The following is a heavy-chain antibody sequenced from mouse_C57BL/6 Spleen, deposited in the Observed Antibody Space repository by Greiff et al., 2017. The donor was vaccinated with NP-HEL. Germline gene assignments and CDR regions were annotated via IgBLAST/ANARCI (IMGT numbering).Heavy chain of an antibody. J-gene: IGHJ4*01. Sequence: VQLQQSGPELVKPGASVKISCKASGYAFSSSWMNWVKQRPGKGLEWIGRIYPGDGDTNYNGKFKGKATLTADKSSSTAYMQLSSLTSEDSAVYFCARSFITTVVATDYAMDYWGQGTSVTVSS. D-gene: IGHD1-1*01. V-gene: IGHV1-82*01. CDR2: IYPGDGDT. CDR3: ARSFITTVVATDYAMDY. CDR1: GYAFSSSW.